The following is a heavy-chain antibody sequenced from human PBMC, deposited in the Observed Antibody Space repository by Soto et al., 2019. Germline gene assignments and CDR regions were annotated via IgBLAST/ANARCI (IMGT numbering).Heavy chain of an antibody. CDR2: ISGSGGST. Sequence: EVQLLESGGGLVQPGGSLRLSCAASGFTFSSYSMSWVRQAPGKGLEWVSGISGSGGSTYYADSVKGRFTISRDNSKNTLYLQMNILRDGDTAVYYCAKGPSREDIVVVVAACVEYWGQGALVNVSS. CDR3: AKGPSREDIVVVVAACVEY. V-gene: IGHV3-23*01. CDR1: GFTFSSYS. J-gene: IGHJ4*02. D-gene: IGHD2-15*01.